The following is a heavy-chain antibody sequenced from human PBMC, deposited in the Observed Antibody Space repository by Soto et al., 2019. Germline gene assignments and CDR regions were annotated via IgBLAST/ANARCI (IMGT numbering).Heavy chain of an antibody. CDR3: TSRIKTTNDY. V-gene: IGHV3-15*07. CDR2: VKTKADGGTT. Sequence: GGSLRLSCAASGFTFTNAWMNWVRQAPGKGPEWVGRVKTKADGGTTDYAAPAKGRFTISRDDSINTVYLQMNSLKIEDTAVYYCTSRIKTTNDYWGQGTLVTVSS. D-gene: IGHD1-1*01. CDR1: GFTFTNAW. J-gene: IGHJ4*02.